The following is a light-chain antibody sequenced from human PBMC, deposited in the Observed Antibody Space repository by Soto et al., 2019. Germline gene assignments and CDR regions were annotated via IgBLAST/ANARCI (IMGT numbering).Light chain of an antibody. Sequence: SALTQPASVSGSPGQSITISCTGTRSDVGSYNLVSWYQQHPGKAPKLMIYEGSRRPSGVSNRFSGSKSGNTASLTISGVQAEEEADYNCCSYAGSSTRYGCGPGTQLTVL. CDR1: RSDVGSYNL. CDR3: CSYAGSSTRYG. J-gene: IGLJ1*01. CDR2: EGS. V-gene: IGLV2-23*01.